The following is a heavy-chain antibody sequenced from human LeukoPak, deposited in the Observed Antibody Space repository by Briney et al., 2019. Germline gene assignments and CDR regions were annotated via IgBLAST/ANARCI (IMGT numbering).Heavy chain of an antibody. CDR2: IYYSGST. CDR1: GGSISSYY. V-gene: IGHV4-59*12. D-gene: IGHD3-10*01. J-gene: IGHJ3*02. CDR3: ARGPLHSQSDALWFGELFAAFDI. Sequence: SETLSLTCTVSGGSISSYYWNWIRQSPGKGLEWIGYIYYSGSTNYNPSLKSRVTISVDTSKNQFSLQLNSVTPEDTAVYYCARGPLHSQSDALWFGELFAAFDIWGQGTMVTVSS.